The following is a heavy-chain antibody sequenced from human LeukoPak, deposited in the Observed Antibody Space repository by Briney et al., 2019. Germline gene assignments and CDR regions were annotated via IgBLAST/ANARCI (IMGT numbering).Heavy chain of an antibody. J-gene: IGHJ1*01. V-gene: IGHV3-23*01. CDR1: GFTFTNSI. CDR3: AKDTDVVVPEYFQY. CDR2: ISGSGGST. Sequence: GGSLRLSCAASGFTFTNSIMNWVRRAPGKGLEWVSAISGSGGSTYYADSVKGRFTVSRDNSENTLFLQMNSLRAEDTAIYYCAKDTDVVVPEYFQYWGQGTLVTVSS. D-gene: IGHD2-15*01.